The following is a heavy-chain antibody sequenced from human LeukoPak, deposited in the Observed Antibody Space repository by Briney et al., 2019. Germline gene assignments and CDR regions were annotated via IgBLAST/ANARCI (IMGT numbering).Heavy chain of an antibody. CDR2: IYYSGST. J-gene: IGHJ4*02. CDR3: ARGFRYSSGWHNFDY. V-gene: IGHV4-39*07. D-gene: IGHD6-19*01. CDR1: GGSISSSSYY. Sequence: SETLSLTCTVSGGSISSSSYYWGWIRQPPGKGLEWIGTIYYSGSTYYNPSLKSRVTISVDTSKNQFSLKLSSVTAADTAVYYCARGFRYSSGWHNFDYWGQGTLVTVSS.